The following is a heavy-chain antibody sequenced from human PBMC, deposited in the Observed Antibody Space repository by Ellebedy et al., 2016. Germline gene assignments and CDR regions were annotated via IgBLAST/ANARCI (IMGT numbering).Heavy chain of an antibody. CDR3: AKDRDRWSNFDY. CDR2: ISSSSSYI. Sequence: GESLKISXVVSGFIFNDYSMNWVRQAPGKGLEWVSSISSSSSYIYYADSVKGRFTISRDNAWHALYLQMNSLRAEDTAVYYCAKDRDRWSNFDYWGQGILVTVSS. J-gene: IGHJ4*02. CDR1: GFIFNDYS. D-gene: IGHD4-23*01. V-gene: IGHV3-21*01.